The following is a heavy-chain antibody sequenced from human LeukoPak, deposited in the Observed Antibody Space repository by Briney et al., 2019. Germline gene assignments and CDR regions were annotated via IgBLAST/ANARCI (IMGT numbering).Heavy chain of an antibody. CDR3: ARGTVTTSYDY. Sequence: SSETLSLTCAVYGGSFSGYYWSWIRQPPGKGLEWIGEINRSGSTNYNPSLKSRVTISVDTSKNQFSLKLSSVTAADTAVYYCARGTVTTSYDYWGQGTLVTVSS. V-gene: IGHV4-34*01. CDR2: INRSGST. CDR1: GGSFSGYY. D-gene: IGHD4-17*01. J-gene: IGHJ4*02.